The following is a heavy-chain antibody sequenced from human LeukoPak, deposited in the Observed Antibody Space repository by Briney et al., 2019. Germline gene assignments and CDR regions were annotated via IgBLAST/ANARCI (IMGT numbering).Heavy chain of an antibody. CDR2: ISGSGGST. D-gene: IGHD6-13*01. CDR3: AKLRSGGPAAGNY. CDR1: GFTFSNYA. V-gene: IGHV3-23*01. Sequence: GGSLRLSCAASGFTFSNYAMSWARQAPGKGLEWVSAISGSGGSTYYADSVKGRFTISRDNSKNTPYLQMNSLRAEDTAVYFCAKLRSGGPAAGNYWGQGTLVTVSS. J-gene: IGHJ4*02.